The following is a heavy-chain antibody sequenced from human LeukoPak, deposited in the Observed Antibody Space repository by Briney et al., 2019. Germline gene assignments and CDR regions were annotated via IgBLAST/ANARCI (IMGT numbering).Heavy chain of an antibody. J-gene: IGHJ4*02. CDR3: ARRGGHFDY. D-gene: IGHD3-10*01. CDR1: GYSISSNYY. CDR2: IYHSGST. V-gene: IGHV4-38-2*01. Sequence: PSETLSLTCAVSGYSISSNYYWGWIRQPPGKGLERIGSIYHSGSTYYNPSLKSRFTISLDTSKNHFSLTLTSVTAADTAVYYCARRGGHFDYWGQGTLVTVSS.